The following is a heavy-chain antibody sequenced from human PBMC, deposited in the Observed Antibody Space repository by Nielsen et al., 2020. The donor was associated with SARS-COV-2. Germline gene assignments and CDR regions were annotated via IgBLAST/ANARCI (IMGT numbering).Heavy chain of an antibody. CDR2: IHYSEST. J-gene: IGHJ4*02. CDR1: GGSISVPF. Sequence: SETLSLTCTVSGGSISVPFWSWIRQPPGKGLEWIGYIHYSESTNYNPSLKSRVTMSVGASKSQFSLELSSVTAADTAVYYCARLRGAAAGYYFDYWGQGTLVTVSS. V-gene: IGHV4-59*08. D-gene: IGHD6-25*01. CDR3: ARLRGAAAGYYFDY.